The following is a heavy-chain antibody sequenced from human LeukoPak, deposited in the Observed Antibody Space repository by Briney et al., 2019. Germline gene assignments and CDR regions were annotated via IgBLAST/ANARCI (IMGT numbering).Heavy chain of an antibody. J-gene: IGHJ4*02. CDR2: ITSDGSST. Sequence: GGSLRLSCAASGFTFSTSWMHWLRQAPGKGPVWVSRITSDGSSTIYAASMKGRFTISRDNAKNTLYLQMNSLRAEDTDVYYCARGRGGSYFFDYWGQGTLVTVSS. CDR1: GFTFSTSW. CDR3: ARGRGGSYFFDY. V-gene: IGHV3-74*01. D-gene: IGHD1-26*01.